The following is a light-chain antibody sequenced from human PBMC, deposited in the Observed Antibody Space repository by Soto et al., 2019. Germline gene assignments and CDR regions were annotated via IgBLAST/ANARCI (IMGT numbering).Light chain of an antibody. Sequence: AIRMTQSPSSVSASTGERVTITCRASQGVSSYLAWYQQKPGKAPELLIYAASTLQSGVPSRFSGSGSGTDFTLTITYLQSEDFATYYCQQYYASPWTFGQGTTVEIK. CDR3: QQYYASPWT. V-gene: IGKV1-8*01. CDR1: QGVSSY. CDR2: AAS. J-gene: IGKJ1*01.